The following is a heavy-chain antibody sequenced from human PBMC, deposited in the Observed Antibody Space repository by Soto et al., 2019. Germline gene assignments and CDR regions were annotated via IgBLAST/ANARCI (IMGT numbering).Heavy chain of an antibody. J-gene: IGHJ5*02. V-gene: IGHV1-24*01. Sequence: ASVKVSCKVSGYTLTELSMHWVRQAPGKGLEWMGGFDPEDGETIYAQKFQGRVTMTEDTSTDTAYMELSSLRSEDTAVYYCATELRNPDHGNWFDPWARAPWSPSPQ. CDR3: ATELRNPDHGNWFDP. CDR1: GYTLTELS. CDR2: FDPEDGET.